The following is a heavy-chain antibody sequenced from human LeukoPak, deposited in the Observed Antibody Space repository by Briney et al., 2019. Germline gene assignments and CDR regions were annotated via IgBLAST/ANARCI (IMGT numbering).Heavy chain of an antibody. Sequence: PGGSLRLSCAPSGDSFINAWMSWVRQAPGKGLEWVGRITSKIDGGTTDYAATVKGRFTISRDDSKDTLYLQMDSLQTEDTAVYYCSSLRGSSSQYFQHWGQGTLVTVSS. J-gene: IGHJ1*01. D-gene: IGHD6-13*01. V-gene: IGHV3-15*01. CDR1: GDSFINAW. CDR3: SSLRGSSSQYFQH. CDR2: ITSKIDGGTT.